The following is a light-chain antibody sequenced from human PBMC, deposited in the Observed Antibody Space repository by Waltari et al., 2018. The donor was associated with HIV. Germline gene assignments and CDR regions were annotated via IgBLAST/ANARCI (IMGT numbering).Light chain of an antibody. CDR3: HQYNIWPPDA. CDR1: QSVSTN. J-gene: IGKJ2*01. V-gene: IGKV3-15*01. CDR2: GAS. Sequence: EIVLTQSRATLSLFTGERATLSCRASQSVSTNLAWYQQKPAQAPRLLIYGASTRASGIPTMFSGSGSWTEFTLTISSLQSEDFAVYYCHQYNIWPPDAFGQGTKLEIK.